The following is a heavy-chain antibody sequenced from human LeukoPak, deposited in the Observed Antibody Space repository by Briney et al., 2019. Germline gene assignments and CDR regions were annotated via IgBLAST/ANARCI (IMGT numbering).Heavy chain of an antibody. Sequence: GGSLRLSCAASGFTFNTYSMNWVRQAPGKGLEWVSFISRVISTVYYADSVKGRFTISRDNAKNSMYLQMNSLRVEDTAVYYCARGSSWLDYWGQGILVAVSS. CDR3: ARGSSWLDY. D-gene: IGHD6-13*01. V-gene: IGHV3-48*01. CDR1: GFTFNTYS. CDR2: ISRVISTV. J-gene: IGHJ4*02.